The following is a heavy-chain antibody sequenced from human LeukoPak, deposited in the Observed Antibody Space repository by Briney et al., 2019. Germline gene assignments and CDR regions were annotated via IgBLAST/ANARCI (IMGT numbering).Heavy chain of an antibody. CDR2: SSGSGGGT. CDR1: GFTFSSYA. Sequence: GGSLRLSCAASGFTFSSYAMSWVRPAPGKGLEWVSASSGSGGGTYYADSVKGRFTISRDNSKNTLYLQMNSLRAEDTAVYYCAKGINWNRPGNAFDIWGQGTMVTVSS. CDR3: AKGINWNRPGNAFDI. J-gene: IGHJ3*02. V-gene: IGHV3-23*01. D-gene: IGHD1-20*01.